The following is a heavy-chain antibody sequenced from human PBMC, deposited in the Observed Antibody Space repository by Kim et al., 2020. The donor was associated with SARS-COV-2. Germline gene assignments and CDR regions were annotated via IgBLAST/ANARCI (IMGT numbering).Heavy chain of an antibody. Sequence: KGRFTISRDNSKNTLYLQMNSLRAEDTAVYYCAKRQEITMIVVASGAFDIWGQGTMVTVSS. V-gene: IGHV3-23*01. CDR3: AKRQEITMIVVASGAFDI. J-gene: IGHJ3*02. D-gene: IGHD3-22*01.